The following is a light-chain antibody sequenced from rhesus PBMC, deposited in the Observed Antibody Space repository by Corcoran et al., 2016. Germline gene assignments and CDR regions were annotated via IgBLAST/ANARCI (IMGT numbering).Light chain of an antibody. CDR1: QGISRW. J-gene: IGKJ2*01. V-gene: IGKV1-21*01. CDR2: KAS. CDR3: QQYNSAPYS. Sequence: DIQMTQSPSSLSASVGDRVTITCRARQGISRWLALYQQKPGTATKLLIYKASRLKSGVPSRLHGSVSETDFTLTISRLQPVDCATYDCQQYNSAPYSFGQGTKVEIK.